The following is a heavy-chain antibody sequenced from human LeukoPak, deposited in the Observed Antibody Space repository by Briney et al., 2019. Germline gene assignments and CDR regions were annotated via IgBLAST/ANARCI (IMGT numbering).Heavy chain of an antibody. CDR2: IWFDGSDK. CDR1: GFTFSDFV. CDR3: AKDAIISLAAPPWYYYYMDV. D-gene: IGHD6-13*01. J-gene: IGHJ6*03. V-gene: IGHV3-33*06. Sequence: PGRSLRLSCAASGFTFSDFVMHWVRQAPGKGLEWVALIWFDGSDKYYVGSVRGRFTISRDNSKNTLYLQMDSLRAEDTAVYYCAKDAIISLAAPPWYYYYMDVWGKGTTVTVSS.